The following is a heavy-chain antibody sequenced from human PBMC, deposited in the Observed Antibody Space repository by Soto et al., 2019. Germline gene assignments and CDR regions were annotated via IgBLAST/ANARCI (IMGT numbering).Heavy chain of an antibody. V-gene: IGHV1-2*04. CDR3: ARGIQLWPITYYFDY. CDR1: GYSFTSYA. J-gene: IGHJ4*02. Sequence: ASVKVSCKASGYSFTSYAMHWVRQAPGQGLEWMGWINPSSGGTNYAQKFQGWVTMTRDTSISTAYMELSRLRSDDTAVYYCARGIQLWPITYYFDYWGQGTLVTVSS. D-gene: IGHD5-18*01. CDR2: INPSSGGT.